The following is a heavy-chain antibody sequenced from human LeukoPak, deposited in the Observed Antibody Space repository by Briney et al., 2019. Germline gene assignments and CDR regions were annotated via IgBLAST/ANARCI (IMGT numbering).Heavy chain of an antibody. CDR2: VNLQGST. Sequence: SETLSLSCGVSGGSISNTNWWTWVRQPPGKGLEWIGEVNLQGSTNYNPSPKSRVAISVDKSENHISLKLTSVTAADTAVYYCAREGGPYRPLDYSGQGTLVTVAS. V-gene: IGHV4-4*02. J-gene: IGHJ4*02. CDR3: AREGGPYRPLDY. CDR1: GGSISNTNW.